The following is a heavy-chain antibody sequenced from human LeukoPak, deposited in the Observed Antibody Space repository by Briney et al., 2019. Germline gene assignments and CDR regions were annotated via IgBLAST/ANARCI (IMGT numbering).Heavy chain of an antibody. V-gene: IGHV5-51*01. Sequence: GESLKISCKGSGYSFSTHWIGWVRQMPGKGLEWLGIIYAGDFDTRYSPSFQGQVTISADKSISTAYLQWSSLKASDTAMYYCARRRDGYNYVGTDYWGQGTLVTVSS. D-gene: IGHD5-24*01. CDR1: GYSFSTHW. CDR2: IYAGDFDT. CDR3: ARRRDGYNYVGTDY. J-gene: IGHJ4*02.